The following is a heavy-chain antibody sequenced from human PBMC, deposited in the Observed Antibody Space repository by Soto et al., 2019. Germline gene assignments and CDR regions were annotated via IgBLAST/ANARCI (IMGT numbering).Heavy chain of an antibody. Sequence: VQLVESGGGEVQPGRSLRLSCAASEFKYTDFALHWVRQAPGKGLVWVAILSYDGSEKYYADSVKGRFVISRDNPKNTLYLEMNSLIPEDTAVYFCARRAWDSYYAIDVWGQGTTVTVFS. V-gene: IGHV3-30*09. J-gene: IGHJ6*02. CDR3: ARRAWDSYYAIDV. CDR1: EFKYTDFA. CDR2: LSYDGSEK. D-gene: IGHD3-22*01.